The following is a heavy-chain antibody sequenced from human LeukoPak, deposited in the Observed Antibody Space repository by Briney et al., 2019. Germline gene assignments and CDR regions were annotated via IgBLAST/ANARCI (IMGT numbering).Heavy chain of an antibody. CDR2: IKTDGSEI. Sequence: GGSLRLSCAASGFTFSTSWMSWVRQAPGKGLEWVANIKTDGSEIYYADSVKGRFTISRDNAKNSLYLHMNSLRAEDTAIYYCATYSRLNAREFQCWGQGTVVTVSS. CDR1: GFTFSTSW. V-gene: IGHV3-7*01. J-gene: IGHJ1*01. D-gene: IGHD3-10*02. CDR3: ATYSRLNAREFQC.